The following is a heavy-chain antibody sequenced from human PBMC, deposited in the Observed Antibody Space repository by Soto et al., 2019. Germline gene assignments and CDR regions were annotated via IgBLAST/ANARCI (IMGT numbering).Heavy chain of an antibody. D-gene: IGHD6-6*01. J-gene: IGHJ6*02. CDR1: GFTFSSYA. Sequence: GGSLRLSCAASGFTFSSYAMHWVRQTPGKGLEWVAVISYDGSNKYYADSVKGRFTISRDNSKNTLYLQMNSLRAEDTAVYYCAREGQQLDYYYYGMDVWGQGTTVTVSS. CDR2: ISYDGSNK. V-gene: IGHV3-30-3*01. CDR3: AREGQQLDYYYYGMDV.